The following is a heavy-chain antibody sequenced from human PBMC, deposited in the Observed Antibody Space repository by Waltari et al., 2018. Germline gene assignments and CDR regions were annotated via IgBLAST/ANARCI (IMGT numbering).Heavy chain of an antibody. V-gene: IGHV4-4*02. D-gene: IGHD6-6*01. CDR2: VSHRGNT. Sequence: QVKLQETGPGLVKPSGTLSLMCAVSGDSITNSYWWSWVRQPPGKGLEWIGEVSHRGNTNYNPSLKSRVTMSVDKSKNQFSLRLTSVTAADTAVYYCARGSSVATSDSTWGQGILVTVSS. CDR3: ARGSSVATSDST. CDR1: GDSITNSYW. J-gene: IGHJ5*02.